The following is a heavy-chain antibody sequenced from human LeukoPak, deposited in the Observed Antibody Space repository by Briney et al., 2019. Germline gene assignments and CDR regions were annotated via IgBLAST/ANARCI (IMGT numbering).Heavy chain of an antibody. CDR3: ARRIKYYYDSSGVFDY. CDR2: IYYSGST. Sequence: SETLSLTCTVSGGSISSSSYYWGWIRQPPGKGLEWIGRIYYSGSTYYNPSLKSRVTISVDTSKNQFSLKLSSVTAADTAVYYCARRIKYYYDSSGVFDYWGQGTLVTVSS. J-gene: IGHJ4*02. CDR1: GGSISSSSYY. D-gene: IGHD3-22*01. V-gene: IGHV4-39*01.